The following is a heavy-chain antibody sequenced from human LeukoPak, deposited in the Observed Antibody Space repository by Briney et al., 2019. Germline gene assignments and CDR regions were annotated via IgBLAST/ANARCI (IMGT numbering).Heavy chain of an antibody. J-gene: IGHJ4*02. CDR3: ARPALPSAYYYYFDY. CDR1: GYTFTGYY. V-gene: IGHV1-18*04. CDR2: ISPYNGNT. D-gene: IGHD3-22*01. Sequence: GASVKVSCKASGYTFTGYYMHWVRQAPGQGLEWMGWISPYNGNTDFAQNLQGRVTLTTDTSTSTAYMELRSLRSDDTAVYYCARPALPSAYYYYFDYWGQGTLVTVSS.